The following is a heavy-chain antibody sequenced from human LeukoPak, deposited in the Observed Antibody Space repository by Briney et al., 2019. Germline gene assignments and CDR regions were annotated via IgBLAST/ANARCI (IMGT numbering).Heavy chain of an antibody. CDR1: GFTFSSYW. CDR2: IKQDGSDK. J-gene: IGHJ3*02. CDR3: ARESTLDPFDI. Sequence: TGGSLRLSCAASGFTFSSYWMNWVSQAPGKGLEWVANIKQDGSDKDYVDSVKGRFIISRDNTKNSLYLQMNSLRAEDTAVYYCARESTLDPFDIWGQGTLVTVSS. V-gene: IGHV3-7*01.